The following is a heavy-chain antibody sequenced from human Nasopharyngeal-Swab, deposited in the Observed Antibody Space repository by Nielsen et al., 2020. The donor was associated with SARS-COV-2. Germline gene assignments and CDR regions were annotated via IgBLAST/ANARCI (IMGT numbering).Heavy chain of an antibody. J-gene: IGHJ5*02. CDR2: IIPVFGTP. V-gene: IGHV1-69*13. CDR1: GGTFSNSG. Sequence: SVTVSCKSSGGTFSNSGFSWVRQAPGQGLEWMGGIIPVFGTPLYAQKFQGRVTISADESTTTTYMELSSLRSQDTAVYYCAKVRTNYGMGLNGALDPWGQGTLVTVSS. D-gene: IGHD4-17*01. CDR3: AKVRTNYGMGLNGALDP.